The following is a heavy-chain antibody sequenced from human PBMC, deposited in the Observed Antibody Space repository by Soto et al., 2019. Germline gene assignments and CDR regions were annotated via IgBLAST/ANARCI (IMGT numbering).Heavy chain of an antibody. CDR3: ARHPQDFWSGYFSQGWFDP. CDR1: GGSISSSSYY. J-gene: IGHJ5*02. V-gene: IGHV4-39*01. D-gene: IGHD3-3*01. Sequence: SETLSLTCTVSGGSISSSSYYWGWIRQPPGKGLEWIGSIYYSGSTYYNPSLKSRVTISVDTSKNQFSLKLSSVTAADTAVYYCARHPQDFWSGYFSQGWFDPWGQGTLVTVSS. CDR2: IYYSGST.